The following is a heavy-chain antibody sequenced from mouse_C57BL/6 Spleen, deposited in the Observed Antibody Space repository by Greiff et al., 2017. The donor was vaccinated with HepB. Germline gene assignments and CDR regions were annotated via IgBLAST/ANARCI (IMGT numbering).Heavy chain of an antibody. J-gene: IGHJ2*01. CDR1: GYTFTSYW. D-gene: IGHD1-1*01. Sequence: QVHVKQPGAELVRPGSSVKLSCKASGYTFTSYWMHWVKQRPIQGLEWIGNIDPSDSETHYNQKFKDKATLTVDKSSSTAYMQLSSLTSEDSAVYYCARERVTTVVSYYFDYWGQGTTLTVSS. CDR2: IDPSDSET. CDR3: ARERVTTVVSYYFDY. V-gene: IGHV1-52*01.